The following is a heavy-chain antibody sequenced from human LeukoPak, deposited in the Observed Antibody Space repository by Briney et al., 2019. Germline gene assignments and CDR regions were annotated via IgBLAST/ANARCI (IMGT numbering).Heavy chain of an antibody. D-gene: IGHD1-26*01. CDR3: AKRGAEVGATVAPGDY. J-gene: IGHJ4*02. CDR2: ISGSGGST. V-gene: IGHV3-23*01. Sequence: GESLRLSCVASGFTLRSYVMNWVRQTPGKGLEWVSSISGSGGSTYYADSVKGRFTISSDNSKNTLYLQMNSLRAEDTAVYYCAKRGAEVGATVAPGDYWGQGTLVTVSS. CDR1: GFTLRSYV.